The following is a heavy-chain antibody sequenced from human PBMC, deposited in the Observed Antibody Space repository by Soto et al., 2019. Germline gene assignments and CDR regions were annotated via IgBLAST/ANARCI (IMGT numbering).Heavy chain of an antibody. Sequence: QVQLVQSGAEVKKPGASVNVSCKASGYTFTSYDINWVRQATGQGLEWMGWMNPNSGNTGYAQKFQGRVTMTRNTSISTAYMELSSLRSEDTAVYYCARCRTVTKCVWFDPWGQGTLVTVSS. CDR3: ARCRTVTKCVWFDP. D-gene: IGHD4-4*01. V-gene: IGHV1-8*01. CDR2: MNPNSGNT. CDR1: GYTFTSYD. J-gene: IGHJ5*02.